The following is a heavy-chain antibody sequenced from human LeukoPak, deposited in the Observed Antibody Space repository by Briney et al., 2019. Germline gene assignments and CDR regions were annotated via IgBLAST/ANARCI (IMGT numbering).Heavy chain of an antibody. D-gene: IGHD3-10*01. V-gene: IGHV3-21*01. CDR1: GFTFSSYS. Sequence: GGSLRLSCAASGFTFSSYSMNWVRQAPGKGLEWVSSISSSSSYIYYADSVKGRFTISRDNAKNSLYLQMNSLRAEDTAMYYCARGSHGSGGIDYWGQGTLVTVSS. CDR2: ISSSSSYI. J-gene: IGHJ4*02. CDR3: ARGSHGSGGIDY.